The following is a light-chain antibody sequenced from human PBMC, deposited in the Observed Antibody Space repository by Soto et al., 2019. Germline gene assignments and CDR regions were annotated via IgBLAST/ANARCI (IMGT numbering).Light chain of an antibody. CDR1: QSVSTF. CDR3: QKYYNWPRM. J-gene: IGKJ1*01. V-gene: IGKV3-11*01. CDR2: DAS. Sequence: VVLTHSPATLSLSPGERAALFCRSCQSVSTFLAWYQQKPGQAPRLLIYDASNRATGIPANFSGSGSGTEFTLTISSLQSEDFAVYYCQKYYNWPRMFGQGNKVDIK.